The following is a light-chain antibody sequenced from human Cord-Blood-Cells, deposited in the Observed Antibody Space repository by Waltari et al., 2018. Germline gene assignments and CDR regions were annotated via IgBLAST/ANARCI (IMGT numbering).Light chain of an antibody. J-gene: IGLJ2*01. V-gene: IGLV3-1*01. CDR1: KSGDEY. CDR2: QGS. CDR3: QAFDSSTRV. Sequence: SYGLTQPPSVPVSPGQTASITCAGAKSGDEYACWYQQKPGQPPVLVTDQGSGRRTGMTEQLAGSNAANTPTLAIAGIQAMHEADYYCQAFDSSTRVVGGGPKLTVL.